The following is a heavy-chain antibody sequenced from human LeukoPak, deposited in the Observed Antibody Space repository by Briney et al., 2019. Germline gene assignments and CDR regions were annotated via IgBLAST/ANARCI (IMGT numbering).Heavy chain of an antibody. CDR3: ATVADIVVVPAVIPSAFDY. Sequence: NPGGSLQISCQGSGSSFTSYWIGWVRQVPGKGLEWMGIIYPGDSDTRYSPSFQGQVTISADKSISTAYLQWSSLKASDTAMYYCATVADIVVVPAVIPSAFDYWGQGTLVTVSS. V-gene: IGHV5-51*01. CDR1: GSSFTSYW. J-gene: IGHJ4*02. CDR2: IYPGDSDT. D-gene: IGHD2-2*02.